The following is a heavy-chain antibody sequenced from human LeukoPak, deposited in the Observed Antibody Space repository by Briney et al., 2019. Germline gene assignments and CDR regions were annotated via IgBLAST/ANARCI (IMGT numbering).Heavy chain of an antibody. V-gene: IGHV3-11*04. CDR3: ARIAYADEGMDV. CDR1: GLTFSDYY. Sequence: GGSLRLSCTVSGLTFSDYYMSWIRQAPGKGLEGVSYISSSGSSIFYADSVKHRFTISRDNAKNSPYPQMNSLRAEDTAVYYCARIAYADEGMDVWGKGATVTVSS. CDR2: ISSSGSSI. J-gene: IGHJ6*03. D-gene: IGHD2-21*01.